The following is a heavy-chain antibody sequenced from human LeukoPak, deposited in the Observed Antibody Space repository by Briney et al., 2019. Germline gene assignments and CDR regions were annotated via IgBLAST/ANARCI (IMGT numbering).Heavy chain of an antibody. CDR3: ANEYSKGDV. CDR2: ISSSGTYM. V-gene: IGHV3-21*04. CDR1: GFTFSDHS. J-gene: IGHJ3*01. D-gene: IGHD6-6*01. Sequence: GGSLRLSCAVSGFTFSDHSMHWVRQAPGKGLEWVSSISSSGTYMYYSDSVEGRFTISRDNSKNTLYLQMNSLRVEDAAVYYCANEYSKGDVWGQGTMVTVSS.